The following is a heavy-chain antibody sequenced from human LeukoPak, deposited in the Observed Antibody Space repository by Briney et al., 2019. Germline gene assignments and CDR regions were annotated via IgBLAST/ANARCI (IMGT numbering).Heavy chain of an antibody. CDR2: INQDGSDK. D-gene: IGHD3-10*01. Sequence: GRSLRLSCAASGFSLSNYWMSWVRQAPGKGLEWVANINQDGSDKYYVDSVMGRFTISKDNAKNSVYLQMNSLRPEDTAIYYCAWYGVTHGLDVRGQGTTVTVSS. CDR1: GFSLSNYW. CDR3: AWYGVTHGLDV. V-gene: IGHV3-7*01. J-gene: IGHJ6*02.